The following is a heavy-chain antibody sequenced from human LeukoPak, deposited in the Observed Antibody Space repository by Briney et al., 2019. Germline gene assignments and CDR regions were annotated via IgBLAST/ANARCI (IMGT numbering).Heavy chain of an antibody. J-gene: IGHJ4*02. Sequence: SVKVSCKASGGTFSSYAISWVRQAPGQGLEWMGGIIPIFGTANYAQKFQGRVTITTDESTSTAYMELSSLRSEDTAVYYCASIRRYSYGSFDYWGQGTLVTVSS. CDR2: IIPIFGTA. D-gene: IGHD5-18*01. CDR1: GGTFSSYA. V-gene: IGHV1-69*05. CDR3: ASIRRYSYGSFDY.